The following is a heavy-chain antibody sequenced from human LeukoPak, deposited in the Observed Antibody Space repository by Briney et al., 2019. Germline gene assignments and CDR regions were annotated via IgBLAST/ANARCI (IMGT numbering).Heavy chain of an antibody. Sequence: PGGSLRLSCAASGFTFNSYNMNWVRQAPGKGLEWVSYISSSSSTIYYADSVKGRFTISRDNAKNSLYLQMNSLRAEDTAVYYCARDRVGYSSSWYGSYNWFDPWGQGTLVTVSS. D-gene: IGHD6-13*01. V-gene: IGHV3-48*04. CDR1: GFTFNSYN. CDR2: ISSSSSTI. CDR3: ARDRVGYSSSWYGSYNWFDP. J-gene: IGHJ5*02.